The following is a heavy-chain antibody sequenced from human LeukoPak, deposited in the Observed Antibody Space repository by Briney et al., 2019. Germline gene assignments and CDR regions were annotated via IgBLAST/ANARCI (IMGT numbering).Heavy chain of an antibody. CDR2: IYHSGYT. J-gene: IGHJ3*02. D-gene: IGHD3-9*01. CDR1: GGXINSSSYY. CDR3: ARSHCDILTGYYHDAFDI. Sequence: SETLSLTCTVSGGXINSSSYYWGWIRQPPGEALEWFGSIYHSGYTYYNPSLKSRVTISVDTSKSQFSLKLSSVTAADTAVYYCARSHCDILTGYYHDAFDIWGQGTMVTVSS. V-gene: IGHV4-39*01.